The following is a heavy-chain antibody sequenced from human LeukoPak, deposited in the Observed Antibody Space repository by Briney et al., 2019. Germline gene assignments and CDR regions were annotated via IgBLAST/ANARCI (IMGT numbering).Heavy chain of an antibody. D-gene: IGHD6-13*01. CDR1: GFTVSSKY. Sequence: GGSLRLSCAASGFTVSSKYMSWVRQAPGKGLEWVSAISGSGGSTYYADSVKGRFTISRDSSKNTLYLQMNSLRAEDTAVYYCAKPQQQLLQPQTPPKFDYWGQGTLVTVPP. CDR3: AKPQQQLLQPQTPPKFDY. CDR2: ISGSGGST. J-gene: IGHJ4*02. V-gene: IGHV3-23*01.